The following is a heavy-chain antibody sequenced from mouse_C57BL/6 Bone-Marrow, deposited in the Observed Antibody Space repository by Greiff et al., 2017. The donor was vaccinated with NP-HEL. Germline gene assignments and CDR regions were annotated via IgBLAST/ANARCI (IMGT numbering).Heavy chain of an antibody. CDR3: ARRGDFAY. J-gene: IGHJ3*01. CDR1: GFTFSSYG. D-gene: IGHD3-3*01. V-gene: IGHV5-6*02. CDR2: ISSGGSYT. Sequence: EVMLVESGGDLVKPGGSLKLSCAASGFTFSSYGMSWVRQTPDKRLEWVATISSGGSYTYYPDSVKGRFTISRDNAKNTLYLQMSSLKSEDTAMYYCARRGDFAYWGQGTLVTVSA.